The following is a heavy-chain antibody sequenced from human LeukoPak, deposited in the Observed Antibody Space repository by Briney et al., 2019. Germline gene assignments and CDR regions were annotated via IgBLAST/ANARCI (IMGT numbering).Heavy chain of an antibody. CDR3: ARGYFPPPNGMDV. J-gene: IGHJ6*02. V-gene: IGHV3-48*02. CDR2: ISRDSSTI. D-gene: IGHD2-15*01. CDR1: GFAFSSYD. Sequence: GGSLRLSCAASGFAFSSYDINWVRQAPGKGLEWVSYISRDSSTIYYADSVKGRFTVSRDNAENSLYLQMNSLRDEDTAVYYCARGYFPPPNGMDVWGQGTTVTVSS.